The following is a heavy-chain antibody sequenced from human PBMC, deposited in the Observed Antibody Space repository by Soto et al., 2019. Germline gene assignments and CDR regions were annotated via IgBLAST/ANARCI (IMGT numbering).Heavy chain of an antibody. CDR1: GFTFNSYA. D-gene: IGHD3-3*01. CDR3: ARVRNSYYDFWSGFDY. J-gene: IGHJ4*02. V-gene: IGHV3-23*01. CDR2: ISNSGGST. Sequence: EVQLLESGGGLVQPGGSLRLSCAASGFTFNSYAMSWVRQAPGKGLEWVSTISNSGGSTYYADSVKGRFTISRDNSKNTLYVQMNSLRAEDTAVYYCARVRNSYYDFWSGFDYWGQGTLVTVSS.